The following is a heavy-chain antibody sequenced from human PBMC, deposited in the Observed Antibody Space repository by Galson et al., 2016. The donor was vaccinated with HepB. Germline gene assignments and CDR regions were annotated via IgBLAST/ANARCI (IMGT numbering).Heavy chain of an antibody. CDR2: ISSSAGTI. J-gene: IGHJ4*02. CDR3: ASRVSFDY. Sequence: SLRLSCAASGFTFSDYAMSWVRQAPGKGLEWVSVISSSAGTIYYADSVKGRFTISRDNSKNTLYLQMNSLKAEDTAVYYCASRVSFDYWGQGTLVTVSS. CDR1: GFTFSDYA. D-gene: IGHD6-13*01. V-gene: IGHV3-23*01.